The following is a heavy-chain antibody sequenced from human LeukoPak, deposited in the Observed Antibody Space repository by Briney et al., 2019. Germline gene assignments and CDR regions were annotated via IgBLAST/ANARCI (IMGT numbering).Heavy chain of an antibody. CDR1: GFTFSSYS. CDR2: ISSSSSYI. Sequence: GGSLRLSCAASGFTFSSYSMNWVRQAPGKGLEWVSSISSSSSYIYYADSVKGRFTISRDNAKNSLYLQMNSLRAEDTAVYYCARTGGVSDAFDIWGRGTMVTVSS. J-gene: IGHJ3*02. D-gene: IGHD3-16*01. V-gene: IGHV3-21*01. CDR3: ARTGGVSDAFDI.